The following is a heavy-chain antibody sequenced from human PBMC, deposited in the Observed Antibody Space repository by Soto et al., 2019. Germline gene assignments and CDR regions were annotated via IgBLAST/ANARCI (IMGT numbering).Heavy chain of an antibody. CDR2: IWYDGSNK. D-gene: IGHD3-10*01. CDR3: ARGGYYGSGSYPPEDY. J-gene: IGHJ4*02. CDR1: GFTFSSYG. Sequence: QVPLVESGGGVVQPGRSLRLSCAASGFTFSSYGMHWVRQAPGKGLEWVAVIWYDGSNKYYADSVKGRFTISRDNSKNTLYLQMNSLRAEDTAVYYCARGGYYGSGSYPPEDYWGQGTLVTVSS. V-gene: IGHV3-33*01.